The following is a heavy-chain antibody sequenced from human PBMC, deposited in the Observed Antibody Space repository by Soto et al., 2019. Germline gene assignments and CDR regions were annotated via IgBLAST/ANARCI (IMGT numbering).Heavy chain of an antibody. CDR1: GFTFISYS. CDR2: ISSSSSYI. D-gene: IGHD3-10*01. CDR3: ARDWRAITMVRGFEDV. J-gene: IGHJ6*02. Sequence: GGSLRLSCAASGFTFISYSMNWVRQAPGKGLEWVSSISSSSSYIYYADSVKGRFTISRDNAKNSLYLQMNSLRAEDTAVYYCARDWRAITMVRGFEDVWGQGTTVTVSS. V-gene: IGHV3-21*01.